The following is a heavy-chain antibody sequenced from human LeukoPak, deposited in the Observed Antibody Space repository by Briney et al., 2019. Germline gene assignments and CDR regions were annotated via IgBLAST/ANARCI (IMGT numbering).Heavy chain of an antibody. CDR1: GGSISSYY. D-gene: IGHD3-3*01. CDR3: ARGSTRTFWSGWPVLDY. Sequence: SGTLSLTCTVSGGSISSYYWSWIRQPPGKGLEWIGEINHSGSTNYNPSLKSRVTISVDTSKNQFSLKLSSVTAADTAVYYCARGSTRTFWSGWPVLDYWGQGTLVTVSS. V-gene: IGHV4-34*01. J-gene: IGHJ4*02. CDR2: INHSGST.